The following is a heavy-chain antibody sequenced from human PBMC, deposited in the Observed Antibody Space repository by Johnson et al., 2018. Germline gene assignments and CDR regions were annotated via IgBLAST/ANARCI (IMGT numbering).Heavy chain of an antibody. CDR3: AKTHQTIAGADYYYYGLDV. V-gene: IGHV3-30*18. Sequence: VQLVETGGGVVQPGRSLRLSCAASGFSFSSYGMHWVRQAPGKGLEWVAVISFDGSNKYYSDSVKGRFTISRDNSKNTLYLQMNSLRVEDTAVYYWAKTHQTIAGADYYYYGLDVWGQGTTVTVSS. CDR2: ISFDGSNK. CDR1: GFSFSSYG. D-gene: IGHD6-19*01. J-gene: IGHJ6*02.